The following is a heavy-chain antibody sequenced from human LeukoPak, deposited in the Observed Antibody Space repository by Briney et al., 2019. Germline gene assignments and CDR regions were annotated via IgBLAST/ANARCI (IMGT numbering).Heavy chain of an antibody. CDR2: ITGTGAYT. V-gene: IGHV3-23*01. CDR1: GFTFNNYA. J-gene: IGHJ4*02. CDR3: AKRSSTSSGYFDL. D-gene: IGHD3-22*01. Sequence: GGSLRLSCAASGFTFNNYAMTWVRQAPGKGLEWVSAITGTGAYTNYADSVRGRFTISRDNSKNTMYLQMNSLRAEDTAIYYCAKRSSTSSGYFDLWGWGTLVTVSS.